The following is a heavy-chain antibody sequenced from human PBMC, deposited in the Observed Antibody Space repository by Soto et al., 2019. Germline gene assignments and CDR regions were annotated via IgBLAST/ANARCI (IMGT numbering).Heavy chain of an antibody. CDR2: IIPIFGTA. J-gene: IGHJ4*02. CDR1: GGTFSSYA. CDR3: ARGPGLIAATAYYFDY. Sequence: GASVKVSCKASGGTFSSYAISWVRQAPGQGLERMGGIIPIFGTANYAQKFQGRVTITADESTSTAYTELSSLRSEDTAVYYCARGPGLIAATAYYFDYWGQGTQVTVSS. D-gene: IGHD6-13*01. V-gene: IGHV1-69*13.